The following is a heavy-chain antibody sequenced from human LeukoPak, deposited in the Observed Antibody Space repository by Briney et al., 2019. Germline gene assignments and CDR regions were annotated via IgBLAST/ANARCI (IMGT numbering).Heavy chain of an antibody. CDR3: AKEGDRGFVVADYFDY. J-gene: IGHJ4*02. CDR1: EFTFSTYS. D-gene: IGHD2-15*01. CDR2: IGGSGTT. V-gene: IGHV3-23*01. Sequence: PGGSLRLSCAASEFTFSTYSMAWVRQTPGKGLEWVSVIGGSGTTFYADSVKGRFTISRDNSKNTLYLQMSSLRAVDTAIYYCAKEGDRGFVVADYFDYWGQGTLVTVSS.